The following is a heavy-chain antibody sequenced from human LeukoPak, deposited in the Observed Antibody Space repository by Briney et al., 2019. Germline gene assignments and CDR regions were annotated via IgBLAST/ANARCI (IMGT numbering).Heavy chain of an antibody. J-gene: IGHJ5*02. CDR1: GGSISSGSYY. CDR2: IYTSGST. V-gene: IGHV4-61*02. Sequence: PSQTLSLTCTVSGGSISSGSYYWSWIRQPAWKGLEWIGRIYTSGSTNYNPSLKSRVTISVDTSKNQFSLKLSSVTAADTAVYYCARGRGANWFDPWGQGTLVTVSS. D-gene: IGHD1-26*01. CDR3: ARGRGANWFDP.